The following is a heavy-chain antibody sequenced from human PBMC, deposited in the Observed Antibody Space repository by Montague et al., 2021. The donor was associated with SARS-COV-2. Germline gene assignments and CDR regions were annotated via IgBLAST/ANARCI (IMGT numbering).Heavy chain of an antibody. CDR1: GGSISTYY. CDR2: INYSGIN. Sequence: SETLSLTCTVSGGSISTYYWSWIRQPPGKGLEWIAYINYSGINNXNPXPKSLVSVSLYTSKNHFPLTLKSVTAANTAVYYCASSRWLAQGFDSGGQGTLVFVSS. D-gene: IGHD5-24*01. V-gene: IGHV4-59*01. J-gene: IGHJ4*02. CDR3: ASSRWLAQGFDS.